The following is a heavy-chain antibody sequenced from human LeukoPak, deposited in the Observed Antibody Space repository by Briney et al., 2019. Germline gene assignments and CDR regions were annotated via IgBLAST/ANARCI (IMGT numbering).Heavy chain of an antibody. CDR1: GHTLTDLS. D-gene: IGHD1-26*01. V-gene: IGHV1-24*01. Sequence: ASVKVSCKVSGHTLTDLSTHWVRQTPGGGLEWMGGLDPEDGETIYAQKFQGRVTMTEDTSTDTAYMELSSLRSEDTAVYYCATGGIYSLLDYWGQGTLVTVSS. CDR2: LDPEDGET. J-gene: IGHJ4*02. CDR3: ATGGIYSLLDY.